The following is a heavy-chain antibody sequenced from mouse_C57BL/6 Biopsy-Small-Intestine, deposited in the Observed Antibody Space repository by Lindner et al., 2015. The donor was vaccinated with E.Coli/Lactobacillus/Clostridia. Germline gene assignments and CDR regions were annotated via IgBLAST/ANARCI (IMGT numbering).Heavy chain of an antibody. CDR3: AREGNYDFDVVDY. D-gene: IGHD2-4*01. CDR2: ILPGSGIT. Sequence: VQLQESGAELMKPGASVKLSCKATGYTFTGYWIEWVKQRPGHGLEWIGEILPGSGITKYNEKFKGKATFTADTSSNTAYMQLSSLTTEDSAIYYCAREGNYDFDVVDYWGQDTTLTVSS. CDR1: GYTFTGYW. J-gene: IGHJ2*01. V-gene: IGHV1-9*01.